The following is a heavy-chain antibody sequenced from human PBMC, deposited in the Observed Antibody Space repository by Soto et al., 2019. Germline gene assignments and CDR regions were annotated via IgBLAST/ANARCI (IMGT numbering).Heavy chain of an antibody. V-gene: IGHV1-69*13. CDR2: IIPIFGTA. CDR1: GGTFSSYA. D-gene: IGHD3-22*01. CDR3: ARVILGTLLRKPTTQHGMDV. J-gene: IGHJ6*02. Sequence: SVKVSCKASGGTFSSYAISWVRQAPGQGLEWMGGIIPIFGTANYAQKFQGRVTITADESTSTAYMELSSLRSEDTAVYYCARVILGTLLRKPTTQHGMDVWGQGTTVTVSS.